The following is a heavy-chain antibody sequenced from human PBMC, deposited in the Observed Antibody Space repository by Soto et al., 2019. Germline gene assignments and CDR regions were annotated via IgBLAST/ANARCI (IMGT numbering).Heavy chain of an antibody. CDR3: ARDLGGIAVAGTGSDYHYYMAV. D-gene: IGHD6-19*01. J-gene: IGHJ6*03. Sequence: PSETLSLTCTVSGGSISSGGYYWSWIRQHPGKGLEWIGYIYYSGSTYYNPSLKSRVTISVDTSKNQFSLKLSSVTAADTAVYYCARDLGGIAVAGTGSDYHYYMAVWGKGTTVTVSS. V-gene: IGHV4-31*03. CDR2: IYYSGST. CDR1: GGSISSGGYY.